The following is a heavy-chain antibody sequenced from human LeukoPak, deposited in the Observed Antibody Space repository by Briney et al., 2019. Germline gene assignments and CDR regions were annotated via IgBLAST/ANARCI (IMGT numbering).Heavy chain of an antibody. D-gene: IGHD6-19*01. J-gene: IGHJ4*02. Sequence: PSETLSLTCTVSGGSISSYYWSWIRQPPGKGLEWIGYIYYSGSTNYNPSLKSRVTISVDTSKNQFSLKLSSVTAADTAVYYCARNVAGFYYFDYWGQGTLVTVSS. V-gene: IGHV4-59*08. CDR1: GGSISSYY. CDR3: ARNVAGFYYFDY. CDR2: IYYSGST.